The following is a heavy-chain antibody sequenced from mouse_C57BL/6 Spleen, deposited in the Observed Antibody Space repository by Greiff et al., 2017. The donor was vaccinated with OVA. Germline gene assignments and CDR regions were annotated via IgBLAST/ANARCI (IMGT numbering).Heavy chain of an antibody. V-gene: IGHV14-1*01. Sequence: VQLKQSGAELVRPGASVKLSCTASGFNIKDYYMHWVKQRPEQGLEWIGRIDPEDGDTEYAPKFQGKATMTADTSSNTAYLQLSSLTSEDTAVYYCTKGAQAPYYFDYWGQGTTLTVSS. D-gene: IGHD3-2*02. J-gene: IGHJ2*01. CDR3: TKGAQAPYYFDY. CDR1: GFNIKDYY. CDR2: IDPEDGDT.